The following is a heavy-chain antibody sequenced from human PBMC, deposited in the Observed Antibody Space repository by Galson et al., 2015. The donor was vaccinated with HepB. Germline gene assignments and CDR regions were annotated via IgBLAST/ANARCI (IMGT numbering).Heavy chain of an antibody. CDR3: ARLTGALVQGTQRAFEV. CDR2: VFKSGST. Sequence: ETLSLTCSLSGGPIASSIHYWAWIRQAPGKGLEWVGSVFKSGSTYYSPSLKNRLSIFIDTSEDKFSLKLYSATAADTATYFCARLTGALVQGTQRAFEVWGQGILVAVSS. V-gene: IGHV4-39*07. J-gene: IGHJ3*01. CDR1: GGPIASSIHY. D-gene: IGHD3-10*01.